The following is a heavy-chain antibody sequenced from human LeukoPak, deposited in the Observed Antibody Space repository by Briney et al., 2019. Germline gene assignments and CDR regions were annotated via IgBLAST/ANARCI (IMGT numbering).Heavy chain of an antibody. D-gene: IGHD2-2*01. V-gene: IGHV3-30-3*02. CDR3: AKGPDIVVVPAALGYFDY. J-gene: IGHJ4*02. CDR2: ISYDGCNK. CDR1: GFTFSGYP. Sequence: GGSLRLSCAASGFTFSGYPIHWVRQAPGKGLEWVAVISYDGCNKYYADSVKGRFTISRDNSKNTLYLQMNSLRAEDTAVYYCAKGPDIVVVPAALGYFDYWGQGTLVTVSS.